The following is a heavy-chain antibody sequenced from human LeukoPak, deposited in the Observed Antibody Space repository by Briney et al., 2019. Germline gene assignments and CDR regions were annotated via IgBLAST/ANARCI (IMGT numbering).Heavy chain of an antibody. CDR3: ARARVYFDY. J-gene: IGHJ4*02. Sequence: GASVKVSCKASGYTFSNYDINWVRQATGQGLEWMGWMNPKSGSTGYAQKFQGRVTMTRNTSISTAYMELSSLRSEDTAVYYCARARVYFDYWGQGTLVTVSS. V-gene: IGHV1-8*01. CDR2: MNPKSGST. CDR1: GYTFSNYD.